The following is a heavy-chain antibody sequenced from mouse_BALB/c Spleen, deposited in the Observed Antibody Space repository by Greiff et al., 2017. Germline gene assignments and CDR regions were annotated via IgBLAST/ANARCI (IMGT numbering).Heavy chain of an antibody. CDR1: GYTFTSYW. V-gene: IGHV1S127*01. Sequence: VKLQEPGAELVKPGASVKMSCKASGYTFTSYWMHWVKQRPGQGLEWIGVIDPSDSYTSYNQKFKGKATLTVDTSSSTAYMQLSSLTSEDSAVYYCTRSAYYYAMDYWGQGTSVTVSS. CDR2: IDPSDSYT. CDR3: TRSAYYYAMDY. J-gene: IGHJ4*01. D-gene: IGHD2-10*01.